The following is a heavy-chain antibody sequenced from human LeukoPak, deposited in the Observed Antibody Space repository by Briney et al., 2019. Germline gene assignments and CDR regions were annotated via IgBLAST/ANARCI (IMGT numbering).Heavy chain of an antibody. Sequence: SETLSLTCTLYGAAFYDYYWTWIRQSPGKGLEWIGELNDSGTTKYSPSLGSRVTISLHTPKTPSSLKLTSVAAAYTGVYYCVREDWYFDIWGRGTLVTVSS. CDR2: LNDSGTT. CDR1: GAAFYDYY. J-gene: IGHJ2*01. CDR3: VREDWYFDI. V-gene: IGHV4-34*01.